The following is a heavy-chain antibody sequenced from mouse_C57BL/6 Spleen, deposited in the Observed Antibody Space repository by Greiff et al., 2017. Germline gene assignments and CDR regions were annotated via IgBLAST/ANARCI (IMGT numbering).Heavy chain of an antibody. CDR1: GFSFSSYT. V-gene: IGHV5-9*01. CDR2: ISGGGGNT. D-gene: IGHD3-2*02. CDR3: ARHGSSGYYFDY. Sequence: EVKLEESGGGLVKPGGSLKLSCAASGFSFSSYTMSWVRQTPEKRLEWVATISGGGGNTSYPDSVKGRITIARDNAKNTLYLQMSSLRSEDTALYYGARHGSSGYYFDYWGQGTTLTVSS. J-gene: IGHJ2*01.